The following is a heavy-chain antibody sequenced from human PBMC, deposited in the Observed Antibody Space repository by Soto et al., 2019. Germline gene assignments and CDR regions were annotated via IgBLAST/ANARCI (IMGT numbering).Heavy chain of an antibody. CDR3: ARQDSRGGVAPL. CDR2: IYYSGST. J-gene: IGHJ4*02. Sequence: SETLSLTCTVSGGSISSSSYYWGWIRQPPGKGLEWIGSIYYSGSTYYNPSLKSRVTTSVDTSKNQFSLKLSSVTAADTAVYYCARQDSRGGVAPLWGQGTLVTVSS. D-gene: IGHD3-22*01. CDR1: GGSISSSSYY. V-gene: IGHV4-39*01.